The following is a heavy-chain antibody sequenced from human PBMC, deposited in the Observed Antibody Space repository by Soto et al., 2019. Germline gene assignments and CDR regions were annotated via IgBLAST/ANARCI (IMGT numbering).Heavy chain of an antibody. CDR1: GFTFSNDG. D-gene: IGHD5-12*01. CDR2: IRTGGGST. J-gene: IGHJ6*03. V-gene: IGHV3-23*01. Sequence: EEQLLESGGTLVQPGGSLRLSCAASGFTFSNDGMSWVRQAPGKGLEWVSGIRTGGGSTNYADSAKGRFTISRDISKNTVYLQMNSLRVEDTAVYYCGRYRRWLNMDAWGKGTTVTVSS. CDR3: GRYRRWLNMDA.